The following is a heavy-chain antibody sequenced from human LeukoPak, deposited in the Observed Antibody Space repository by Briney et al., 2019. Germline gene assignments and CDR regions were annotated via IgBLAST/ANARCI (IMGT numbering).Heavy chain of an antibody. CDR1: GYTFTSYY. Sequence: ASVKVSCKASGYTFTSYYMHWVRQAPGQGLEWMGIINPSGGSTSYAQKFQGRVTMTRDTSTSTVYMELSSLRSEDTAVYYCARGNTIFGVVIKHGFQHWGQGTLVTVSS. CDR2: INPSGGST. D-gene: IGHD3-3*01. J-gene: IGHJ1*01. V-gene: IGHV1-46*01. CDR3: ARGNTIFGVVIKHGFQH.